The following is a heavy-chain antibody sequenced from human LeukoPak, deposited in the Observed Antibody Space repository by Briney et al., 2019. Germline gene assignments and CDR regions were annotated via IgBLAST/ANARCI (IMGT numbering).Heavy chain of an antibody. D-gene: IGHD3-22*01. CDR2: ISGSGGST. J-gene: IGHJ4*02. V-gene: IGHV3-23*01. CDR3: AKDQVWIVVGSFDY. Sequence: SGGSLRLSCAASGFTFSSHAMSWVRQAPGKGLEWVSGISGSGGSTYYADSVKGRFTISRDNSKNTLYLQMTSLRAEDTAVYYCAKDQVWIVVGSFDYWGQGTLVTVSS. CDR1: GFTFSSHA.